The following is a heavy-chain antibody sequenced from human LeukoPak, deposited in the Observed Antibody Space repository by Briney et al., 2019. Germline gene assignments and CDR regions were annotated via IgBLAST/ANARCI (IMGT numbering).Heavy chain of an antibody. CDR2: ISPDSNYK. CDR3: VRGGYRGFDYEY. D-gene: IGHD5-12*01. CDR1: GFTFSTYS. Sequence: GGSLRLSCAASGFTFSTYSMNWLRLAPGKGLEWVSSISPDSNYKYYVDSVKGRFTISRDNAKSSLYLQMISLRAEDTAVYYCVRGGYRGFDYEYWGQGTLVTVSS. V-gene: IGHV3-21*01. J-gene: IGHJ4*02.